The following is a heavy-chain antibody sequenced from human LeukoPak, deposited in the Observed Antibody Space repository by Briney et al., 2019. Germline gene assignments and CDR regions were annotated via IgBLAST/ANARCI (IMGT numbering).Heavy chain of an antibody. D-gene: IGHD3-16*01. J-gene: IGHJ4*02. Sequence: GGSLRLSCAASGVSFKSFEMNWLRQAPGKGLEWLSYISSSGSTIYYADSVKGRFTISRDNAKNSLYLQMNSPRAEDTAVYYCARALDWGQGTLVTVS. CDR3: ARALD. CDR1: GVSFKSFE. V-gene: IGHV3-48*03. CDR2: ISSSGSTI.